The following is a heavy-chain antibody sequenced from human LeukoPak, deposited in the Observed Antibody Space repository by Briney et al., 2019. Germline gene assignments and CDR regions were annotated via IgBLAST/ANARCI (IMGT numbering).Heavy chain of an antibody. J-gene: IGHJ4*02. CDR2: ISASSNYI. Sequence: PGGSLRLSCAASGFTFSRYSMNWVRQAPGKGLEWVSSISASSNYIYYADSVKGRFTISRDNAKNSVYLQLNSLRAEDTAVYFCARGPLVTSGNFDYWGQGTLVTVSS. CDR1: GFTFSRYS. D-gene: IGHD3-10*01. CDR3: ARGPLVTSGNFDY. V-gene: IGHV3-21*01.